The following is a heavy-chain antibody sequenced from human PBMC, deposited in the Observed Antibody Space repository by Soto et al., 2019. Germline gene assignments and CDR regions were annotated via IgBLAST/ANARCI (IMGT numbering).Heavy chain of an antibody. J-gene: IGHJ4*02. CDR2: VSSDGTNK. V-gene: IGHV3-30*18. CDR1: GFTFSSYG. D-gene: IGHD3-3*01. Sequence: QVQLVESGGGVVQPGRSLRLSCAASGFTFSSYGMHWVRQAPGKGLEWVAVVSSDGTNKYYADSVKGRFTISRDNSKNTLYLQMISLRDEDTAVYYCAKDQGGDFWSGYLDFDYWGQGTLVTVSS. CDR3: AKDQGGDFWSGYLDFDY.